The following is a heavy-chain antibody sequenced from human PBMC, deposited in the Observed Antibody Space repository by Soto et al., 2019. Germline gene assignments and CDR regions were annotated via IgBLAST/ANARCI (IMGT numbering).Heavy chain of an antibody. CDR2: IDWDDDK. CDR3: ARMLLRYFDWSLSSGMDV. V-gene: IGHV2-70*11. Sequence: SGPTLVNPTQTLTLTCTFSGFSLSTSGMCVSWIRQPPGKALEWLARIDWDDDKYYSTSLKTRLTISKDTSKNQVVLTMTNMDPVDTATYYCARMLLRYFDWSLSSGMDVWGQGTTVTVSS. J-gene: IGHJ6*02. D-gene: IGHD3-9*01. CDR1: GFSLSTSGMC.